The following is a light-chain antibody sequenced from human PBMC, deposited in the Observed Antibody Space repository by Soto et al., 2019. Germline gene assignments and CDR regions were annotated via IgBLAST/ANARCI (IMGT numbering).Light chain of an antibody. CDR3: QQYGSSST. Sequence: ENVLTQSPGTLSLSPGERATLSCMASQSVSSSYLAWYQQRPGQAPRLLIYGASSRATGIPDRFSGSGSGTDFTLTISRLEPEDFAVYYCQQYGSSSTFGQGTRLEI. CDR1: QSVSSSY. CDR2: GAS. J-gene: IGKJ5*01. V-gene: IGKV3-20*01.